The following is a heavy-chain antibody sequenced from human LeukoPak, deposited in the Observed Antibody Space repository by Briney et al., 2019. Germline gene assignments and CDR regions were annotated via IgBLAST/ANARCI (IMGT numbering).Heavy chain of an antibody. CDR1: GYTFTGYY. CDR2: INPNSGGT. J-gene: IGHJ4*02. Sequence: ASVKVSCKASGYTFTGYYMHWVRQAPGQGLEWMGRINPNSGGTNYAQKFQGRVTMTRDTSISTAYMGLSRLRSDDTAVYYCARDLFPSSGWYSLLYYWGQGTLVTVSS. CDR3: ARDLFPSSGWYSLLYY. V-gene: IGHV1-2*06. D-gene: IGHD6-19*01.